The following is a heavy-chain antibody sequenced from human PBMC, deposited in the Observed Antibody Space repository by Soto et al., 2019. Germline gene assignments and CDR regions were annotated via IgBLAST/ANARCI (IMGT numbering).Heavy chain of an antibody. V-gene: IGHV4-4*02. D-gene: IGHD3-3*01. Sequence: SETLSLTCDVSGDSISNGNWWSWVRQPPEQGLEWIGEILYTGSVTYNPSLESRVTISVDKSKNQFSLKVNSVTAADTGVYYCARNGHYCIDYWGQGIVVTVSS. CDR2: ILYTGSV. CDR1: GDSISNGNW. CDR3: ARNGHYCIDY. J-gene: IGHJ4*02.